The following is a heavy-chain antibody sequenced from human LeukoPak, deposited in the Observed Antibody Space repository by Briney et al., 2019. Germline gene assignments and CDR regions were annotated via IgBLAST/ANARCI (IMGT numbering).Heavy chain of an antibody. CDR2: ISAYNGNT. J-gene: IGHJ4*02. D-gene: IGHD3-10*01. Sequence: GASVKVSCKASGYTFTSYGISWVRQAPGQGLEWMGWISAYNGNTNYAQKLQGRVTMTTDTSTSTAYMELRSLRSDDTAVYHCARVRHYGSGSYYRPSNFDYWGQGTLVTVSS. CDR1: GYTFTSYG. V-gene: IGHV1-18*04. CDR3: ARVRHYGSGSYYRPSNFDY.